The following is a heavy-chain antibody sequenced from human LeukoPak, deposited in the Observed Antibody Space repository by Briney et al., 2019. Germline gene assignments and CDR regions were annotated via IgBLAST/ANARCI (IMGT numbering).Heavy chain of an antibody. V-gene: IGHV3-30*18. Sequence: PGWSLRLSCAASGFTFSSYGMHWVRQAPGKGLEWVAVISYDGSNKYYADSAKGRFTISRDNSKNTLYLQMNSLRAEDTAVYYCAKDSDDYVWGSYRYRDYWGQGTLVTVSS. J-gene: IGHJ4*02. CDR2: ISYDGSNK. CDR3: AKDSDDYVWGSYRYRDY. CDR1: GFTFSSYG. D-gene: IGHD3-16*02.